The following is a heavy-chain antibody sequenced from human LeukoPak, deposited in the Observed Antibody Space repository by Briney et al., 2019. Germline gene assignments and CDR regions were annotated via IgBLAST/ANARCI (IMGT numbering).Heavy chain of an antibody. V-gene: IGHV3-7*01. J-gene: IGHJ4*02. CDR3: ARTDDYGDYNPFDY. CDR2: IKQDGSEK. D-gene: IGHD4-17*01. CDR1: GFTFSTYW. Sequence: GGSLRLSCAASGFTFSTYWMSWVRQAPGKGLAWVANIKQDGSEKYYVDSVKGRFTISRDNAKNSLSLQMNSLRAEDTAVYYCARTDDYGDYNPFDYWGQGTLVTVSS.